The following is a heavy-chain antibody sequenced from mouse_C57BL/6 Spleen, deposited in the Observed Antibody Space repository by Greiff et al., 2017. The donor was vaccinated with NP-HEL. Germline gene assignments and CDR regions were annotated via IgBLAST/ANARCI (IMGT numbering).Heavy chain of an antibody. CDR2: IDPSDSST. J-gene: IGHJ3*01. V-gene: IGHV1-59*01. CDR3: ARAGVTAQATAWFAY. D-gene: IGHD3-2*02. CDR1: GYTFTRYW. Sequence: QVQLQQPGAELVRPGTSVKLSCKASGYTFTRYWMHWVQQRPGQGLEWIGVIDPSDSSTNYNQKFKGKATLTVATSSSTAYMQLSSLTSEDSAVYYCARAGVTAQATAWFAYWGQGTLVTVSA.